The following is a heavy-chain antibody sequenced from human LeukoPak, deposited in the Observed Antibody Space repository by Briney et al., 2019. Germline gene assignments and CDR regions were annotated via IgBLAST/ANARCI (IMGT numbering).Heavy chain of an antibody. CDR2: ISGSGSST. Sequence: QPGGSLRLSCAASGFTFSSYVVSWARQAPGKGLEWVSAISGSGSSTYYADSVRGRFTISRDNSKNTLYLQMNSLRAEDTAVYYCAGILGYCSGGSCPIKDYWGQGTLVTVSS. D-gene: IGHD2-15*01. V-gene: IGHV3-23*01. CDR3: AGILGYCSGGSCPIKDY. J-gene: IGHJ4*02. CDR1: GFTFSSYV.